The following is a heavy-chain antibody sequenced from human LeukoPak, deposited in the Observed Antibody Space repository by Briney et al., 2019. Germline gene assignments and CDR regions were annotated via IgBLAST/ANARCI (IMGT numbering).Heavy chain of an antibody. Sequence: ASVKVSCKVSGYTLTELSMHWVRQAPGKGLEWMGGFDPEDGETIYAQKFQGRVTMTEDTSTDTAYMELSSLRSEDTAVYYCATGRTMVRQIYYYYYYYMDVWGKGTTVTVSS. CDR2: FDPEDGET. D-gene: IGHD3-10*01. V-gene: IGHV1-24*01. CDR3: ATGRTMVRQIYYYYYYYMDV. CDR1: GYTLTELS. J-gene: IGHJ6*03.